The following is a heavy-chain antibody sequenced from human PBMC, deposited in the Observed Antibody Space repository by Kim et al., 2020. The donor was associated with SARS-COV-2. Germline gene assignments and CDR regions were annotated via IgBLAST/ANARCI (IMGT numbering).Heavy chain of an antibody. V-gene: IGHV1-69*13. CDR1: GGTFSSYA. CDR2: IIPIFGTA. J-gene: IGHJ5*02. D-gene: IGHD2-8*01. Sequence: SVKVSCKASGGTFSSYAISWVRQAPGQGLEWMGGIIPIFGTANYAQKFQGRVTITADESTSTAYMELSSLRSEDTAVYYCARGLGYCTNGVCYTPETYNWFDPWGQGTLVTVSS. CDR3: ARGLGYCTNGVCYTPETYNWFDP.